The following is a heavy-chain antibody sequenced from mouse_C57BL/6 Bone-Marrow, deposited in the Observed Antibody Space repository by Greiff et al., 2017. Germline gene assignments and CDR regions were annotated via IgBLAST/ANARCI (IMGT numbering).Heavy chain of an antibody. CDR1: GYSFTDYN. CDR2: INPNYGTT. CDR3: ARFEDSNYYGSSCRFAY. Sequence: EVQLQQSGPELVKPGASVKISCKASGYSFTDYNMNWVKQSNGKSLEWIGVINPNYGTTSYNQKFKGKATLTVDQSSSTAYMQLNSLTSEDSAVYYCARFEDSNYYGSSCRFAYWGQGTLVTVSA. D-gene: IGHD1-1*01. J-gene: IGHJ3*01. V-gene: IGHV1-39*01.